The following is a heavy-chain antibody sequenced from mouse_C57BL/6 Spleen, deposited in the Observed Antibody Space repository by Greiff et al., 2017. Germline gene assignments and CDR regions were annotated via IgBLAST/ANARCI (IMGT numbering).Heavy chain of an antibody. D-gene: IGHD3-2*02. CDR1: GYTFTSYT. CDR2: INPSSGYT. CDR3: ARWGAQAFDY. V-gene: IGHV1-4*01. Sequence: VQLVESGAELARPGASVKMSCKASGYTFTSYTMHWVKQRPGQGLEWIGYINPSSGYTKYNQKFKDKATLTADKSSSTAYMQLSSLTSEDSAVYYCARWGAQAFDYWGQGTTLTVSS. J-gene: IGHJ2*01.